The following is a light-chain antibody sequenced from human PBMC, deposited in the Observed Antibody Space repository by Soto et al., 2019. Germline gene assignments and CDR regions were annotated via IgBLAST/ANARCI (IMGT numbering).Light chain of an antibody. J-gene: IGLJ1*01. V-gene: IGLV2-14*01. CDR1: SRDVGGYNY. CDR3: SSYTSSSTYV. CDR2: DVD. Sequence: QSALTQTASVSGSPGQSITISCTGTSRDVGGYNYVSWYQQHPGKAPKLMIYDVDNRPSGVSNRFSASKSGNTASLTISGLQAEDEADYYCSSYTSSSTYVFGTGTKVTVL.